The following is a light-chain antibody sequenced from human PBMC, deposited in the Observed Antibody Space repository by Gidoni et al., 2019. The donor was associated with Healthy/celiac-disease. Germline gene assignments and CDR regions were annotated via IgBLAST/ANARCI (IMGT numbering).Light chain of an antibody. CDR1: SSNIGAGYD. J-gene: IGLJ2*01. CDR2: GNN. CDR3: QSYDNSLSGPVV. V-gene: IGLV1-40*01. Sequence: QSVLTQPPSVSGAPGQRVTISCTGSSSNIGAGYDVHWYQQLPGTSPTLLIDGNNNRPAVVPDRFSVSKSGSSASLAITGLQADDEAAYFCQSYDNSLSGPVVFGGGTELTVL.